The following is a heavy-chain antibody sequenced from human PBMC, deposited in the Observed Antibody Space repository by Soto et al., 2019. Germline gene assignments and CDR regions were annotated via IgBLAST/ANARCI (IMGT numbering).Heavy chain of an antibody. CDR3: ATVSGPGATFDY. V-gene: IGHV3-23*01. CDR1: GFTFNNYA. D-gene: IGHD1-26*01. CDR2: ISGSGGST. J-gene: IGHJ4*02. Sequence: PGGSLRLSCAASGFTFNNYAMTWVRQAPLKVLQWVSSISGSGGSTYYADSVKGRFTISRDNSKNTLYLQMNSLRAEDMAVYYCATVSGPGATFDYWGQGTLVTVSS.